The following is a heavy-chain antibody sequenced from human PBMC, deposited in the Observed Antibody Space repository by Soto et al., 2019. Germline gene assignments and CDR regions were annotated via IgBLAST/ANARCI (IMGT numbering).Heavy chain of an antibody. Sequence: ASVNASCKASGYTFTSYDINWVRQATGQGLECMGWMNPNSGNTGYAQKFQGRVTMTRNTSISTAYMELSSLRSEDTAVYYCARVRKYSTGETGSYYYYYGMDVWGQGTTVTVSS. CDR1: GYTFTSYD. CDR2: MNPNSGNT. J-gene: IGHJ6*02. CDR3: ARVRKYSTGETGSYYYYYGMDV. D-gene: IGHD3-10*01. V-gene: IGHV1-8*01.